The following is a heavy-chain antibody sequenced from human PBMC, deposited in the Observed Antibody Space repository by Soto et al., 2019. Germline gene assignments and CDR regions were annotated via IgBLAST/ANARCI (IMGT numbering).Heavy chain of an antibody. CDR3: ARGVSFMTTVTTFYFDF. D-gene: IGHD4-17*01. J-gene: IGHJ4*02. Sequence: SSETLSLTCSVSGGSMNNYFWTWIRQPPGKGLEWIGYAHYSGATNYNPSLMSRLTISVDTSNKQLSLKLTSVTAADTAVYYCARGVSFMTTVTTFYFDFWGQGTLVTVSS. CDR2: AHYSGAT. CDR1: GGSMNNYF. V-gene: IGHV4-59*01.